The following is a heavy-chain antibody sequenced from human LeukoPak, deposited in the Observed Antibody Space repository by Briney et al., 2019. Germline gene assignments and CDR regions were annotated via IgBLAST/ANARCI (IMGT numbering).Heavy chain of an antibody. CDR2: INWKTGNG. CDR3: TRRAARWQSDF. CDR1: GFNFDDYA. J-gene: IGHJ2*01. V-gene: IGHV3-9*01. D-gene: IGHD5-24*01. Sequence: GGSLRLSCAVSGFNFDDYAMHWVRQAPGRGLEWVSGINWKTGNGIYADSVKGRFTISRDNAKNSMYLQMSSLRAEDTALYYCTRRAARWQSDFWGHGTLLTVSS.